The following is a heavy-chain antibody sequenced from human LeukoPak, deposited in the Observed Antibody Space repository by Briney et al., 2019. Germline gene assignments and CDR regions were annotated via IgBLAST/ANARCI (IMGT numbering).Heavy chain of an antibody. CDR2: IYTSGST. CDR1: GGSISTYY. D-gene: IGHD3-10*01. V-gene: IGHV4-4*07. J-gene: IGHJ4*02. Sequence: PSETLSLTCTVSGGSISTYYWSWIRQPAGKGLEWIGRIYTSGSTNYNPSLKSRVTMSVDTSKNQFSLKLRSETAADTAVYYCAIDWVSGGTFDYWGQGTLVIVSS. CDR3: AIDWVSGGTFDY.